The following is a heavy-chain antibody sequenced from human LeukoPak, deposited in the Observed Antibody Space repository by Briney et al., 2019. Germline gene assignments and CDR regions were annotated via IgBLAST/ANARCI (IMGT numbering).Heavy chain of an antibody. J-gene: IGHJ4*02. CDR1: GGSISSGGYS. Sequence: SETLSLTCTVSGGSISSGGYSWSWIRQPPGKGLEWIGYIYHSGSTYYNPSLKSRVTISVDRSKNQFSLKLSSVTAADTAVYYCARGDGYNYDGFDYWGQGTLVTVSS. CDR2: IYHSGST. CDR3: ARGDGYNYDGFDY. D-gene: IGHD5-24*01. V-gene: IGHV4-30-2*01.